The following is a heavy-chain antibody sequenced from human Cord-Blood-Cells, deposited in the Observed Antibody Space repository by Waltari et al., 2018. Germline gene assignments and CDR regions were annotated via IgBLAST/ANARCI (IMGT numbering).Heavy chain of an antibody. D-gene: IGHD5-12*01. CDR1: GGSFSGSF. J-gene: IGHJ6*03. V-gene: IGHV4-34*01. Sequence: QVQLQQWGAGLLQPSATLSLTCAVYGGSFSGSFWSRIRQPPGEGLEWIGEINHSGSTNYNPSLKSRVTISVDTSKNQFSLKLSSVTAADTAVYYCARGLGPDSGYDDYYYYYMDVWGKGTTVTVSS. CDR2: INHSGST. CDR3: ARGLGPDSGYDDYYYYYMDV.